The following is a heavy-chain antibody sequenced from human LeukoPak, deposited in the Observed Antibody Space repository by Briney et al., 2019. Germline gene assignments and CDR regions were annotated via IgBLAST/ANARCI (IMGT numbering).Heavy chain of an antibody. CDR2: IYYSGST. CDR1: GGFISSSSYY. V-gene: IGHV4-39*01. J-gene: IGHJ4*02. Sequence: SETLSLTCTVSGGFISSSSYYWGWIRQPPGKGLEWIGSIYYSGSTYYNPPLKSRVSISVDTSKNQFSLKLTSVTAADTAVYYCARRDVTTHRFDYWGQGALVTVSS. D-gene: IGHD4-17*01. CDR3: ARRDVTTHRFDY.